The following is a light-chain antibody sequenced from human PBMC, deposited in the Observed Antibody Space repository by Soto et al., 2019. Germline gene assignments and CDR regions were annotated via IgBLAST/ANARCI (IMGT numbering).Light chain of an antibody. CDR2: SAS. J-gene: IGKJ4*01. CDR1: QSVNSD. V-gene: IGKV3-15*01. CDR3: QQYNNWPLT. Sequence: ETVMTQSPATLSASPGESATLSCRASQSVNSDLAWYQQIPGQAPRLLIYSASTGATGGPARFSGSGSGTEFTLTISRLQSEDFAIYYCQQYNNWPLTFGGGTKVEI.